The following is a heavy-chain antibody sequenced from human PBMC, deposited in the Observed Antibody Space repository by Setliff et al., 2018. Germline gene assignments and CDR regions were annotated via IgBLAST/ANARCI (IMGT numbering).Heavy chain of an antibody. CDR3: AKYTRVVTTTCFDY. J-gene: IGHJ4*02. V-gene: IGHV3-23*01. Sequence: GGSLRLSCAASGFTFSSYAMSWVRQAPGKGLEWVSAFSGSGGSTYYADSVKGRFTISRDNSKNTLYLQMNSLRAEDTAVYYCAKYTRVVTTTCFDYWGQGTLVTVSS. CDR2: FSGSGGST. CDR1: GFTFSSYA. D-gene: IGHD2-15*01.